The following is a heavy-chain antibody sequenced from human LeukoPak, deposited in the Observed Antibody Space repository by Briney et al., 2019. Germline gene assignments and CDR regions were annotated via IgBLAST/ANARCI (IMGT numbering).Heavy chain of an antibody. CDR1: GGSISSGGYS. V-gene: IGHV4-30-2*01. J-gene: IGHJ5*02. D-gene: IGHD2-2*02. CDR3: ARAGVGCSSTSCYSGMYNWFDP. Sequence: SETLSLTCAVSGGSISSGGYSWSWIRQAPGKGLEWIGYIYHSGSTYYNPSLKSRVTISVDRSKNQFSLKLSSVTAADTAVYYCARAGVGCSSTSCYSGMYNWFDPWGQGTLVTVSS. CDR2: IYHSGST.